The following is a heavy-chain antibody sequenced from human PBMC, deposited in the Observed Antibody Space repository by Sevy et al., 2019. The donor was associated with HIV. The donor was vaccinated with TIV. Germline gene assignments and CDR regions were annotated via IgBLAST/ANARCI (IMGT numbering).Heavy chain of an antibody. CDR2: IWYDGSNK. V-gene: IGHV3-33*01. D-gene: IGHD6-13*01. Sequence: GGSLRLSCAASGFTFSSYGMHWVRQAPGKGLEWVAVIWYDGSNKYYADSVKRRFTISRDNSKNTLYLQMNSLRAEDTAVYYCARASSSWTPPDYWGQGTLVTVSS. J-gene: IGHJ4*02. CDR1: GFTFSSYG. CDR3: ARASSSWTPPDY.